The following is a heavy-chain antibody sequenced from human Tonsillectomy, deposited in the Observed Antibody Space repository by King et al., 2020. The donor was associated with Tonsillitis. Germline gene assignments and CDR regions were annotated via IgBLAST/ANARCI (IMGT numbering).Heavy chain of an antibody. CDR3: VRDSRDYDTLTGYLY. V-gene: IGHV1-18*04. Sequence: HVQLVESGAEVKKPGASVKVSCKASGYTFTTYGISWVRQAPGQGLEWMGWISTYNGNTNYAQKLQGRVTMTTDTSTSTAYMELRSLRSDDTAVYYCVRDSRDYDTLTGYLYWGQGTLVTVSS. J-gene: IGHJ4*02. D-gene: IGHD3-9*01. CDR1: GYTFTTYG. CDR2: ISTYNGNT.